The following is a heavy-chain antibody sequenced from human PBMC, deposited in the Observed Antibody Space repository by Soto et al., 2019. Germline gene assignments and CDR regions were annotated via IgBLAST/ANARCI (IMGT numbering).Heavy chain of an antibody. V-gene: IGHV3-48*02. CDR1: GFTLSSRS. CDR3: ARGELDRTIDY. D-gene: IGHD1-1*01. CDR2: ISGGSTTI. Sequence: EVQLVESGGGSVQPGGSRRLSCAASGFTLSSRSMNWVRQAPGKGLEWVAYISGGSTTIYYADSVKGRFSISRDNAKNTVYLQMNSLRDEDTAVYYCARGELDRTIDYWGQGTLVTVSS. J-gene: IGHJ4*02.